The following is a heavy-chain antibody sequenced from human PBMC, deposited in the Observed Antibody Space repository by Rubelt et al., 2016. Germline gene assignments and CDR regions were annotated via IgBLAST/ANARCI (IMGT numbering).Heavy chain of an antibody. CDR3: ARGRRAIYGAARCV. J-gene: IGHJ6*02. V-gene: IGHV4-34*01. CDR1: GGSFSGYY. Sequence: QVQLQQWGAGLLKPSETLSLTCAVYGGSFSGYYWSWIRQPPGKGLEWLGEINHRGGTNYNPSLKSRVTISVDTSKNQFSRKLSSVTAADAAVYYCARGRRAIYGAARCVWGQGTTVTVSS. CDR2: INHRGGT. D-gene: IGHD4-17*01.